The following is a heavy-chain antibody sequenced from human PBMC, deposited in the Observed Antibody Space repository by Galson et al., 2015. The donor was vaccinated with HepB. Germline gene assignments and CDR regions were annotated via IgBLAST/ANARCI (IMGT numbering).Heavy chain of an antibody. D-gene: IGHD3-10*01. CDR3: ARNRDIYYGSGTYL. V-gene: IGHV1-69*13. CDR1: GGTFSGFA. CDR2: IIPLLGTV. J-gene: IGHJ4*02. Sequence: SVKVSCKASGGTFSGFAISWVRQAPGQGLEWVGGIIPLLGTVNYAQKFQGKVKITADESTTTAYMELSSLRSEDTAVYYCARNRDIYYGSGTYLWGQGTLVTVSS.